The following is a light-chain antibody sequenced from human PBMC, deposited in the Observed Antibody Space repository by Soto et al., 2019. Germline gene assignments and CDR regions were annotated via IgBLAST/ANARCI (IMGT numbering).Light chain of an antibody. Sequence: EIVMTQSPATLSVSPGERATLSCRASQCVSSNLAWYQQKPGQAPRLLIYDASTRATGIPARFSGSGSETEFTLTISSLQSEDFAVYYCQQYNNWLMYTFGQGTKLEIK. CDR2: DAS. V-gene: IGKV3-15*01. J-gene: IGKJ2*01. CDR1: QCVSSN. CDR3: QQYNNWLMYT.